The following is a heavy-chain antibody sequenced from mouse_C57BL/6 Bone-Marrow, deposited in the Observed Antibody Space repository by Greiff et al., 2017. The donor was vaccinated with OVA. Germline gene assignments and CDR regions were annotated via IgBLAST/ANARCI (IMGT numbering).Heavy chain of an antibody. CDR1: GYSITSGYY. CDR3: ALLEDFDY. J-gene: IGHJ2*01. V-gene: IGHV3-6*01. Sequence: EVQLVESGPGLVKPSQSLSLTCSVTGYSITSGYYWNWIRQFPGNKLEWMGYISYDGSNNYNPSLKNRISITRDTSKNQFFLKLNSVTTEDTATYYCALLEDFDYWGQGTTLTVSS. CDR2: ISYDGSN.